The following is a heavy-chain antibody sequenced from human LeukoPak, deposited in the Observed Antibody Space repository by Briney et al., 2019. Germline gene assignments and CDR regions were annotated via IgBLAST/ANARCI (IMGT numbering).Heavy chain of an antibody. CDR1: GFTFSSYG. Sequence: PGKSLRLSCAASGFTFSSYGMHWVRQAPGKGLEWMAVIWYDGSNKYYADSVKGRFTISRDNSKNTLYLQMNSLRAEDTAVYYCAKSAQYYYYYYMDVWGKGTTVTVSS. V-gene: IGHV3-33*06. J-gene: IGHJ6*03. CDR3: AKSAQYYYYYYMDV. CDR2: IWYDGSNK.